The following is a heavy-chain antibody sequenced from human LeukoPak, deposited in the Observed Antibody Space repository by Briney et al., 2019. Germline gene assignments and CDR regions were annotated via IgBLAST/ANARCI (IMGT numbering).Heavy chain of an antibody. J-gene: IGHJ4*02. D-gene: IGHD1-20*01. CDR3: AKDYSSNAYSAGRR. CDR2: ISYDGSSK. Sequence: GRSLRLSCAASGFTFSSYGMHWVRQAPGKGLEWVAVISYDGSSKYYADSVKGRFTISRDNSKNTLYLQMNSLRAEDTAVYYCAKDYSSNAYSAGRRWGQGTLVTVSS. CDR1: GFTFSSYG. V-gene: IGHV3-30*18.